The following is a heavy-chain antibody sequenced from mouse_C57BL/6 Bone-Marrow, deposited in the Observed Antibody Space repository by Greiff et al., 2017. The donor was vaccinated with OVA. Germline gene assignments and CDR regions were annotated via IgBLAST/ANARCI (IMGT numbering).Heavy chain of an antibody. CDR3: ARNRDYGSHWYFDV. V-gene: IGHV2-9-1*01. J-gene: IGHJ1*03. Sequence: QVQLKQSGPGLVAPSQSLSITCTVSGFSLTSYAISWVRQPPGKGLEWLGVIWTGGGTNYNSALKSRLSISKDNSKSQVFLKMNSLQTDDTARYYCARNRDYGSHWYFDVWGTGTTVTVSS. D-gene: IGHD1-1*01. CDR1: GFSLTSYA. CDR2: IWTGGGT.